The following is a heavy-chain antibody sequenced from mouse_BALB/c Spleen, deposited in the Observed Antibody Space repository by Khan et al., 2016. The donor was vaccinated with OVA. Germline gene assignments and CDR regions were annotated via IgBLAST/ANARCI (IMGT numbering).Heavy chain of an antibody. CDR2: INPNNGGP. D-gene: IGHD2-10*02. J-gene: IGHJ3*01. CDR1: GYTFSSYY. Sequence: QVRLQQSGAELVKPGASVKLSCKASGYTFSSYYMYWVKQRPGQGLEWIGGINPNNGGPNFNEKFKTKATLTVDKSSSTAYMHLNSLTSEDSAVDYCTRSGYGNPFAYWGQGTLVTVSP. V-gene: IGHV1S81*02. CDR3: TRSGYGNPFAY.